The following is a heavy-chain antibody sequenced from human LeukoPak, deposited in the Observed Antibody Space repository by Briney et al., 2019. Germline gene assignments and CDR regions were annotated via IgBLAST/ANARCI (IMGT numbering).Heavy chain of an antibody. J-gene: IGHJ4*02. CDR1: GYTFTGYY. Sequence: ASVKVSCKASGYTFTGYYMHWVRQAPGQGLEWIGWINPNSGGTNYAQKFQGRVTMTRDTSISTAYMELSRLRSDDTAVYYCARVSYGSGRSFDYWGQGTLVTVSS. CDR3: ARVSYGSGRSFDY. V-gene: IGHV1-2*02. D-gene: IGHD3-10*01. CDR2: INPNSGGT.